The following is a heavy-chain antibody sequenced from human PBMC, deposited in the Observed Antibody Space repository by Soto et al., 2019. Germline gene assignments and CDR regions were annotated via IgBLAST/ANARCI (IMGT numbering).Heavy chain of an antibody. CDR1: GGSFSGYY. Sequence: QVQLQQWGAGLLKPSETLSLTCAVYGGSFSGYYWSWIRQPPGKGLEWIGEINHSGSTNYNPSLKRRVTTSVDTPKHQFSLKLSYVPAADTAVYYCPGGRATARAWFDPWGQGTLVTVSS. CDR3: PGGRATARAWFDP. V-gene: IGHV4-34*01. D-gene: IGHD5-18*01. CDR2: INHSGST. J-gene: IGHJ5*02.